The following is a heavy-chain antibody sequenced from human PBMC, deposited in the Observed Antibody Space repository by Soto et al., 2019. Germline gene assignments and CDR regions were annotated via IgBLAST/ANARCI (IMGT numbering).Heavy chain of an antibody. D-gene: IGHD2-15*01. CDR3: GRGVAATERHNWFDP. Sequence: PSETLSLTCTVSGGSISSYYWSWIRQPPGKGLEWIGYIYYSGSTNYNPSLKSRVTISVDTSKNQFSLKLSSVTAADTAVYYCGRGVAATERHNWFDPWGQGTLVTVSS. V-gene: IGHV4-59*01. CDR2: IYYSGST. J-gene: IGHJ5*02. CDR1: GGSISSYY.